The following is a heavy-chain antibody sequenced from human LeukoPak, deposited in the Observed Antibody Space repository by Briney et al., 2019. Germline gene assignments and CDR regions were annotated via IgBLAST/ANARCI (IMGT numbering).Heavy chain of an antibody. CDR3: ARDRSMITFDY. CDR1: GVTFSSYE. D-gene: IGHD3-16*01. V-gene: IGHV3-48*03. CDR2: ISSSGSTI. J-gene: IGHJ4*02. Sequence: PVGSLRLSCAASGVTFSSYEMNSGRQAPGPGREWVSYISSSGSTIYYADSVKGRFTISRDNAKNSLYLQMNSLRAEDTAVYYCARDRSMITFDYWGQGTLVTVSS.